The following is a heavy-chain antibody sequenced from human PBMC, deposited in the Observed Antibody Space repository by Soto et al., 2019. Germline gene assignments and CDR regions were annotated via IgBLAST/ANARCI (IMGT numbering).Heavy chain of an antibody. CDR2: ISXXXXXX. D-gene: IGHD3-3*01. CDR1: GFTFSSYA. J-gene: IGHJ4*02. Sequence: GGSLRLSCAASGFTFSSYAMSWVRQAPGKGLEWVSAISXXXXXXXYADSVKGRFTISRDNSKNTLYLQMNSLRAEDTAVYYCAKNWGFLEWLFDYWGQGTLVTVSS. CDR3: AKNWGFLEWLFDY. V-gene: IGHV3-23*01.